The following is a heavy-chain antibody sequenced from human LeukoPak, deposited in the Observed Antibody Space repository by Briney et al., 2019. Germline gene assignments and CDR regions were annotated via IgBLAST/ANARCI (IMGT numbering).Heavy chain of an antibody. CDR1: GGSISSSSYY. Sequence: PSETLSLTCTVSGGSISSSSYYWGWIRQPPGKGLEWIGSIYYSGSTYYNPSLKSRVTISVDTSKNQISLKLSSVTAADTAVYYCARHGSGLRYFDWLLSEEYFQHWGQGTLVTVSS. CDR3: ARHGSGLRYFDWLLSEEYFQH. CDR2: IYYSGST. D-gene: IGHD3-9*01. V-gene: IGHV4-39*01. J-gene: IGHJ1*01.